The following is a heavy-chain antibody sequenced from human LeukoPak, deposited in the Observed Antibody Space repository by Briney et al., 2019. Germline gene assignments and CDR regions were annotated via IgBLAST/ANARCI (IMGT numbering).Heavy chain of an antibody. V-gene: IGHV1-69*13. D-gene: IGHD3-22*01. Sequence: SVKVSCKASGGTFSSYAISWVRQAPGQGLEWMGGIIPIFGTANYAQKFQGRVTITADESTSTAYMELSSLRSEDTAVYYCARDSTYYYDSSGLFYWGQGTLVTVSS. J-gene: IGHJ4*02. CDR1: GGTFSSYA. CDR2: IIPIFGTA. CDR3: ARDSTYYYDSSGLFY.